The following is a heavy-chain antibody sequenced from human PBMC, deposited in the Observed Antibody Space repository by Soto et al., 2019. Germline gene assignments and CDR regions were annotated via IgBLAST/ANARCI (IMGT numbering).Heavy chain of an antibody. J-gene: IGHJ4*01. CDR1: GYSIGSLYY. V-gene: IGHV4-38-2*02. CDR2: IYEGGST. D-gene: IGHD3-22*01. Sequence: LALTLAVSGYSIGSLYYCGWVRQPPGRGLGWMGRIYEGGSTYYNPSLKSRVTISVDTSKNQFSLRLSSVTAADTAVYYCAREAYYYDSRGYYDYWGHGTLVTVSS. CDR3: AREAYYYDSRGYYDY.